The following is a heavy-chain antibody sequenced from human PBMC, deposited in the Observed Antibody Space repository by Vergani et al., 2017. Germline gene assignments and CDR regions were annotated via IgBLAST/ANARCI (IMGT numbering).Heavy chain of an antibody. CDR3: TRDRNYDIWTGSTNHFGR. V-gene: IGHV3-49*03. CDR1: GFTFGDAA. CDR2: IRTKSQGETT. D-gene: IGHD3-9*01. J-gene: IGHJ4*02. Sequence: EVQLVESGGELVQPGRPLRLSCTASGFTFGDAAISWFRQAPGKGPEWVAFIRTKSQGETTEYAASVKGRYFISRNDSKGVAYLQMNSLRTEDTAVYFCTRDRNYDIWTGSTNHFGRWGPGTLVTVCS.